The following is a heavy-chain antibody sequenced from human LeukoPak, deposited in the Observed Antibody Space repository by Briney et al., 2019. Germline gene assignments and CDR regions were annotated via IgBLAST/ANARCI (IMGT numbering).Heavy chain of an antibody. D-gene: IGHD3-9*01. V-gene: IGHV4-4*02. CDR1: GGSISSSNW. Sequence: SETLSLTCAVSGGSISSSNWWSWVHQPPGKGLEWIGEIYHSGSTNYNPSLKSRVTISVDKSKNQFSLKLSSVTAADTAVYYCAGTAPTYYDILTGYYLYYYYMDVWGKGTTVTVSS. CDR2: IYHSGST. J-gene: IGHJ6*03. CDR3: AGTAPTYYDILTGYYLYYYYMDV.